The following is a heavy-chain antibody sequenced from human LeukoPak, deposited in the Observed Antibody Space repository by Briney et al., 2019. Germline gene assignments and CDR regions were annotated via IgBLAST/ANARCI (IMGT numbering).Heavy chain of an antibody. V-gene: IGHV4-39*07. CDR1: GGSISSSSYY. CDR3: ARGGPGATIEDAFDI. D-gene: IGHD1-26*01. CDR2: IYYSGNT. J-gene: IGHJ3*02. Sequence: PSETLSLTCTVSGGSISSSSYYWGWIRQPPGKGREWIGRIYYSGNTYNNPSQERRVTISVDTSKNQFSLKLSSVTDADTAVYYCARGGPGATIEDAFDIWGQGTMVTVSS.